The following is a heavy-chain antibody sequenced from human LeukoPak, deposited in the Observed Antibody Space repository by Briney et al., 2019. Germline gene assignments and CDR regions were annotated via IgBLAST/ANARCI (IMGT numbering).Heavy chain of an antibody. J-gene: IGHJ4*02. CDR3: ARQEEYCSSTSCLTYFDY. Sequence: GAALKISCKGSGSRFTSYWIGRVRQMHGKGLEWMGIIYPGDSDTRYSPSFQGQVTISADKSISTAYLQLSSLKASDTAMYYCARQEEYCSSTSCLTYFDYWGQGTLVTVSS. V-gene: IGHV5-51*01. CDR1: GSRFTSYW. D-gene: IGHD2-2*01. CDR2: IYPGDSDT.